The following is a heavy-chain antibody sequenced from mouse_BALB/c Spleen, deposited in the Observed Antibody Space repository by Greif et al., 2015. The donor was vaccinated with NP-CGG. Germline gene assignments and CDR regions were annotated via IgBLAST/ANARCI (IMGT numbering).Heavy chain of an antibody. CDR2: IDPENGDT. CDR1: GFNIKDYY. V-gene: IGHV14-4*02. J-gene: IGHJ3*01. CDR3: KRPGFAY. Sequence: VQLQQSGAELVRSGASVKLSCTASGFNIKDYYTHWVKQRPEQGLEWIGWIDPENGDTEYAPKFQGKATMTADTSSNTAYLQLSSLTSEDTAVYYCKRPGFAYWGQGTLVTVSA.